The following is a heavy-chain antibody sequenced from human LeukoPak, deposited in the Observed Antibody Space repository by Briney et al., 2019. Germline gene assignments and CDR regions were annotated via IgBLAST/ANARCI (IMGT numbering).Heavy chain of an antibody. CDR1: GFAFSSYW. CDR2: INTDGTTT. V-gene: IGHV3-74*01. Sequence: GGSLRLSCAASGFAFSSYWMHWVRQDPGKGLVWVSRINTDGTTTVYADSVRGRFTISRDNAKNTPYLQMNSLRGEDTAVYYCVRDGHGGSGSCWGQGTLVTVSS. J-gene: IGHJ4*02. CDR3: VRDGHGGSGSC. D-gene: IGHD2-15*01.